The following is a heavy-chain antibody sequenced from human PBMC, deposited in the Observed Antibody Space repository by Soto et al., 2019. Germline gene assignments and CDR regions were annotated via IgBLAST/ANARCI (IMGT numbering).Heavy chain of an antibody. J-gene: IGHJ5*02. Sequence: EVQLVESGGGLVQPGGSLRLSCAASGFTFSDYWMNWVRQAPGKGLVWVSRFDSDGSSTSYADSVKGRFTISRDNAKHTLNLQTNSLRAEVTAVYYCAQSHWFDPWAQRTLLTVSS. V-gene: IGHV3-74*01. CDR3: AQSHWFDP. CDR1: GFTFSDYW. CDR2: FDSDGSST.